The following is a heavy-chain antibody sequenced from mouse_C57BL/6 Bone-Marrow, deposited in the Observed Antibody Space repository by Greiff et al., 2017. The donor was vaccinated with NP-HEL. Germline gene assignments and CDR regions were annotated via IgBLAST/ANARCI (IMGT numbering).Heavy chain of an antibody. J-gene: IGHJ4*01. D-gene: IGHD1-1*01. V-gene: IGHV3-6*01. CDR1: GYSITSGYY. CDR2: ISYDGSN. Sequence: DVQLQESGPGLVKPSQSLSLTCSVTGYSITSGYYWNWIRQFPGNKLEWMGYISYDGSNNYNPSLKNRISITRDTSKNQFFLKLNSVTTEDTATYYCARVLPYYGSSSYYAMDYWGQGTSVTVSS. CDR3: ARVLPYYGSSSYYAMDY.